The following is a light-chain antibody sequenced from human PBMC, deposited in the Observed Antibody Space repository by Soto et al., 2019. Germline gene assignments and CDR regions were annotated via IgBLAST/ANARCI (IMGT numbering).Light chain of an antibody. Sequence: QSALTQPASVSGSPGQSITISCTGTNSDIGTYNFVSWYQQHPVKAPKLMIYEVSKRPSGVSNRFAGSKSGNTASLTISGLQAEDEADYYCCSYAGSSYVVIGGGTKLTVL. J-gene: IGLJ2*01. V-gene: IGLV2-23*02. CDR1: NSDIGTYNF. CDR2: EVS. CDR3: CSYAGSSYVV.